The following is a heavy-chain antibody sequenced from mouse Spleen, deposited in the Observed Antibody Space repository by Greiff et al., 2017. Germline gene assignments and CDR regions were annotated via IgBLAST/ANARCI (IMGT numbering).Heavy chain of an antibody. J-gene: IGHJ2*01. D-gene: IGHD1-1*01. CDR2: ISNLAYSI. V-gene: IGHV5-15*01. CDR3: ARVYGSSYFDY. Sequence: EVKVVESGGGLVKPGGSLKLSCAASGFTFSDYGMAWVRQAPGKGPEWVAFISNLAYSIYYADTVTGRFTISRENAKNTLYLEMSSLRSEDTAMYYCARVYGSSYFDYWGQGTTLTVSS. CDR1: GFTFSDYG.